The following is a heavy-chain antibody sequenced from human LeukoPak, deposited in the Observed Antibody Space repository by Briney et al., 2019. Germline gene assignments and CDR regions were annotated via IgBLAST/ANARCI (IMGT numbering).Heavy chain of an antibody. J-gene: IGHJ3*02. CDR2: INNEETAA. CDR3: ARESTVGPIQTDALDI. CDR1: GFTFSTYW. D-gene: IGHD2-2*01. V-gene: IGHV3-74*01. Sequence: PGGSLRLSCAASGFTFSTYWMHWVRQAPGKGLVWVSRINNEETAANYADSVQGRFTISRDSANNMLYLQMDSLRAEDTAVYYCARESTVGPIQTDALDIWGQGTMVTVSS.